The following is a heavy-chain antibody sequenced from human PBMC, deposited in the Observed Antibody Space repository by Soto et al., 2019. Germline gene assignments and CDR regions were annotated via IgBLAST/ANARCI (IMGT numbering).Heavy chain of an antibody. CDR1: GFTFSSYA. V-gene: IGHV3-30-3*01. D-gene: IGHD6-19*01. Sequence: GGSLRLSCAASGFTFSSYAMHWVRQAPGKGLEWVAVISYDGSNKYYADSVKGRFTISRDNSKNTLYLQMNSLRAEDTAVYYCARDPAPIGWYDYWGQGMLVTVSS. CDR2: ISYDGSNK. CDR3: ARDPAPIGWYDY. J-gene: IGHJ4*02.